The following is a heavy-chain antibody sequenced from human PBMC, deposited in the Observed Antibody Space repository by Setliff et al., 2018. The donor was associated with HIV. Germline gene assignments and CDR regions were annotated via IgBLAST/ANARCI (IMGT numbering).Heavy chain of an antibody. J-gene: IGHJ4*02. CDR2: VYYSGST. CDR3: ARDRYAGEIDY. CDR1: GGSVSSSGYY. D-gene: IGHD3-10*01. V-gene: IGHV4-31*02. Sequence: PSETLSLTCSVSGGSVSSSGYYWSWIRQHPGKGLDWIGRVYYSGSTDYNPSLQSRATLSIDTSKNQFSLKLTSVIAADTAVYYCARDRYAGEIDYWGQGTLVTVSS.